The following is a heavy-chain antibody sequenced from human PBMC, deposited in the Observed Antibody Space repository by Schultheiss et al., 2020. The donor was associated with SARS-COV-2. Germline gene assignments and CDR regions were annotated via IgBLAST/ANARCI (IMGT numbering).Heavy chain of an antibody. J-gene: IGHJ6*02. CDR2: IYSGGST. Sequence: GESLKISCAASGFTVSSNYMSWVRQAPGKGLEWVSVIYSGGSTYYADSVKGRFTISRDNSKNTLYLQMNSLRAEDTAVYYCARDIDAARILIYYYGMDVWGQGTTVTVSS. CDR3: ARDIDAARILIYYYGMDV. V-gene: IGHV3-53*01. CDR1: GFTVSSNY. D-gene: IGHD6-6*01.